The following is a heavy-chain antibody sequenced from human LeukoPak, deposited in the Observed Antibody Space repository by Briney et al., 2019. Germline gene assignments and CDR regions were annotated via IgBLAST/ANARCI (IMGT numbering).Heavy chain of an antibody. D-gene: IGHD3-3*01. V-gene: IGHV3-53*01. Sequence: PGGSLRLSCAASGFTFSSNYMSWVRQAPGKGLEWVSVIYSGGSTYYADSVKGRFTISRDNSKNTLYLQMNSLRAEDTAVYYCAEGPREWPYNWFDPWGQGTLVTVSS. CDR3: AEGPREWPYNWFDP. J-gene: IGHJ5*02. CDR2: IYSGGST. CDR1: GFTFSSNY.